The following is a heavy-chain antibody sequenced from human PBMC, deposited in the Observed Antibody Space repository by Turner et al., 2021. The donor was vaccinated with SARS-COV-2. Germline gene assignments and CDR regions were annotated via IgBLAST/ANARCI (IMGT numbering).Heavy chain of an antibody. CDR1: GFTFSSYW. CDR2: IKQDGSEK. J-gene: IGHJ4*02. Sequence: EVQLVESGGGLVQPGGSLRLSCAATGFTFSSYWMSWVRQAPGKGLEWVANIKQDGSEKYYVESVKGRFTISRDNAKNSLYLQMNSLRAEDTAVYYCARLHTSSWYFDYWGQGTLVTVSS. D-gene: IGHD6-13*01. CDR3: ARLHTSSWYFDY. V-gene: IGHV3-7*03.